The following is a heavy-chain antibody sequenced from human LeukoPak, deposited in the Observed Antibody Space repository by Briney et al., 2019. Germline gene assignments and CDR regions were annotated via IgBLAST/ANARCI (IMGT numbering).Heavy chain of an antibody. D-gene: IGHD2-2*01. V-gene: IGHV5-51*01. CDR2: IYPGDSET. J-gene: IGHJ4*02. Sequence: GEFLKISWKRSGYNFPKYWIAWVRQMPREGLEWMGIIYPGDSETRYSASFQGQVIRSPAKAISTAYQQWSSVRASDSALYYCARVLKDFLIFPSPMAFDYWGQGTLITVSS. CDR3: ARVLKDFLIFPSPMAFDY. CDR1: GYNFPKYW.